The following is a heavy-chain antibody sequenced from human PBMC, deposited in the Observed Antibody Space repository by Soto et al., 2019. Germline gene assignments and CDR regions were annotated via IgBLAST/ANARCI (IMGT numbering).Heavy chain of an antibody. D-gene: IGHD2-15*01. Sequence: LCGGSISSGGYYWSWIRQPPGKGLEWIGYIYYSGSTYYNPSLKSRVTISVDTSKNQFSLKLSSVTAADTAVYYCARDDPLLLDSSEWGQGTLVTVSS. CDR3: ARDDPLLLDSSE. CDR2: IYYSGST. V-gene: IGHV4-31*02. CDR1: GGSISSGGYY. J-gene: IGHJ4*02.